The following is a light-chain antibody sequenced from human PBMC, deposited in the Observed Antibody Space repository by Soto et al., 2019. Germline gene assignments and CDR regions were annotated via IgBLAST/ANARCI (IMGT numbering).Light chain of an antibody. J-gene: IGKJ4*01. CDR3: QQYNSYPLT. V-gene: IGKV1-5*03. Sequence: DIQMTQSPSTLSASVGERVTITCRASQSISSWLAWYQQKPGKAPKLLIYKASSLESGVPSRFSGSGSGTEFTLTISSLQPDDFATYYCQQYNSYPLTFGGGTKVDIK. CDR1: QSISSW. CDR2: KAS.